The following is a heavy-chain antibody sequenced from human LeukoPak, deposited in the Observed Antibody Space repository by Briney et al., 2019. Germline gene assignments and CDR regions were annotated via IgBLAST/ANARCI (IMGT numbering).Heavy chain of an antibody. CDR2: IIPILGIA. CDR3: ARENGYGMDV. CDR1: GGTFSSYA. J-gene: IGHJ6*02. Sequence: GASVTVSCKASGGTFSSYAISWVRQAPGQGLEWMGRIIPILGIANYAQKFQGRVTITADKSTSTAYMELSSLRSEDTAVYYCARENGYGMDVWGQGTTVTVSS. V-gene: IGHV1-69*04. D-gene: IGHD1-1*01.